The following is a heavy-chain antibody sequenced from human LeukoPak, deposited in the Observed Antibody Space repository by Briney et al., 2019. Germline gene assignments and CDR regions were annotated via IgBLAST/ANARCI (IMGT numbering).Heavy chain of an antibody. D-gene: IGHD3-22*01. Sequence: SSETLSLTCNVLGGSIRSSNYYWGWIRQPPGKGLEWIGSIYYSGSTYYNPSLKGRGTMSVDTSNNQFSLKLTSAPATDTAVYYCVRLFYYDSRGPPAWGQGTLVSVS. CDR2: IYYSGST. V-gene: IGHV4-39*01. CDR3: VRLFYYDSRGPPA. CDR1: GGSIRSSNYY. J-gene: IGHJ5*02.